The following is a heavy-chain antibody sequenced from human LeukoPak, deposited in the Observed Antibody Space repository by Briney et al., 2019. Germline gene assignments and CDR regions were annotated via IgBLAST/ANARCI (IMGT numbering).Heavy chain of an antibody. J-gene: IGHJ4*02. D-gene: IGHD3-10*01. Sequence: ASVKVSCKASGGTFSSDAISWVRQAPGQGLEWMGWISAYNGNTNYAQKLQGKVTMTTDTSTSTAYMELRSLRSDDTAVYYCARGINLDYWGQGTLVTVSS. CDR2: ISAYNGNT. CDR1: GGTFSSDA. CDR3: ARGINLDY. V-gene: IGHV1-18*01.